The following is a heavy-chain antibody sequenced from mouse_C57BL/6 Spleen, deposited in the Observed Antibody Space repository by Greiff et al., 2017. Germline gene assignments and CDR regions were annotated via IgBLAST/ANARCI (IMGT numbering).Heavy chain of an antibody. CDR2: IPPNSGST. CDR1: GYNFTSYW. CDR3: ARSTTGTEMDY. Sequence: VQLQQPGAELVKPGASVKLSCKASGYNFTSYWMHCVKQRPGQGLEWIGMIPPNSGSTTYKEKFKSKATQTVDKSSSTAYMQLSSLTSEDSADDYCARSTTGTEMDYWGQGTSGTVSS. D-gene: IGHD4-1*02. J-gene: IGHJ4*01. V-gene: IGHV1-64*01.